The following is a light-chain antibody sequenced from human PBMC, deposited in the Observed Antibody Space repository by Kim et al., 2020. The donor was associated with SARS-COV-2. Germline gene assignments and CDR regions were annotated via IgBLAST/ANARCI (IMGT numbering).Light chain of an antibody. CDR3: HQYNSLYT. J-gene: IGKJ2*01. CDR1: HNINRD. Sequence: LSASEGDRVTITCRARHNINRDLAWYQQKPGKAPKLLIYAASRLESGVPSRFSGSGSGTEFTLTISSLQPDDFATYYCHQYNSLYTFGQGTKLEI. CDR2: AAS. V-gene: IGKV1-5*01.